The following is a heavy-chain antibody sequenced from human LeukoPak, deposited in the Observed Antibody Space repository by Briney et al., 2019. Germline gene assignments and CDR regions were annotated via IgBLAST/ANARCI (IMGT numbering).Heavy chain of an antibody. CDR2: IIPIFGTA. D-gene: IGHD2-21*02. V-gene: IGHV1-69*05. Sequence: ASVKVSCKASGGTFSRYAISWVRQAPGQGLEWMGGIIPIFGTANYAQKFQGRVTITTDESTSTAYMELSSLRSEDTAVYYCARRAYCGGDCYHNWFDPWGQGTLVTVSS. J-gene: IGHJ5*02. CDR3: ARRAYCGGDCYHNWFDP. CDR1: GGTFSRYA.